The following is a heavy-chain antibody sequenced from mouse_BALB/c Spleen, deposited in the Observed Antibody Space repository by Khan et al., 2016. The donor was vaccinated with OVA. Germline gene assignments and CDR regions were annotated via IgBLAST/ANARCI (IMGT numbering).Heavy chain of an antibody. D-gene: IGHD2-13*01. V-gene: IGHV2-2*02. Sequence: QVQLKQSGPGLVQPSQSLSITCTVSVFSLSSYGAHWVRQSPGKGLEWLGVIWSGGSTDYNAAFISRLSISKDNSKSQVFFKMNSLQANDTAIYYWARNGDYVHWYFDVWGAGTTVTVSS. J-gene: IGHJ1*01. CDR2: IWSGGST. CDR1: VFSLSSYG. CDR3: ARNGDYVHWYFDV.